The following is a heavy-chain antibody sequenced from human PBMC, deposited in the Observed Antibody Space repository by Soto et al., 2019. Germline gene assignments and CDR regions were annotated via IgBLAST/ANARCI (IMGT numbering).Heavy chain of an antibody. CDR2: ISSSSGYI. V-gene: IGHV3-21*01. CDR3: ARGDSSGWSNRDYYYYGMDV. Sequence: EVQLVESGGGLVKPGGSLRLSCAASGFMFRTYSMNWVRQAPGKGLEWVSSISSSSGYIFYADSVKGRFTISRDNAENALYLQLNSLRAEDTAGYYCARGDSSGWSNRDYYYYGMDVGGQGTTVTVSS. J-gene: IGHJ6*02. D-gene: IGHD6-13*01. CDR1: GFMFRTYS.